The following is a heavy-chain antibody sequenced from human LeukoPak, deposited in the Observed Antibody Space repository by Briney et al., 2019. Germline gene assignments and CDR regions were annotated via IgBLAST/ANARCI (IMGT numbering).Heavy chain of an antibody. CDR2: IYYSGST. J-gene: IGHJ4*02. CDR1: GGSISSGHDY. CDR3: AREGTTGSYYFDY. V-gene: IGHV4-31*03. D-gene: IGHD1-7*01. Sequence: PSETLSLACTVSGGSISSGHDYWSWIRQHPGKGLEWIGYIYYSGSTYYNPSLKSRVTISIDTSENQFSLKLSSVTAADTAVYYCAREGTTGSYYFDYWGQGTLVTVSS.